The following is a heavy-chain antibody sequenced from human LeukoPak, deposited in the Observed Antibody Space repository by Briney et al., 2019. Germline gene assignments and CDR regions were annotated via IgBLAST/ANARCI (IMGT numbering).Heavy chain of an antibody. Sequence: GGSLRLSCAASGFTFSSYSMNWVRQAPGKGLEWVSSISSSYIYYADSVKGRFTISRDNAKNSLYLQMNSLRAEDTAVYYCVRDRAMNDYFDYWGQGTLVTVSS. V-gene: IGHV3-21*01. CDR3: VRDRAMNDYFDY. CDR2: ISSSYI. D-gene: IGHD1-1*01. J-gene: IGHJ4*02. CDR1: GFTFSSYS.